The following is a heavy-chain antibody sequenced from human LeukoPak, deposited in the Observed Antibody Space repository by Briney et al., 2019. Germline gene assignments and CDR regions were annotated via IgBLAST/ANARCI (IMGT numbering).Heavy chain of an antibody. CDR3: ARSSSSWSQNFDY. J-gene: IGHJ4*02. D-gene: IGHD6-13*01. CDR1: GFTFSSYS. Sequence: GGSLRLSCAASGFTFSSYSMTWVRQAPGKGLEWVSSICSSSSYIYYPDPVKGRFTISRDNAKNSLYLQMNSLRAEDTAVYYCARSSSSWSQNFDYWGQGTLVTVSS. V-gene: IGHV3-21*01. CDR2: ICSSSSYI.